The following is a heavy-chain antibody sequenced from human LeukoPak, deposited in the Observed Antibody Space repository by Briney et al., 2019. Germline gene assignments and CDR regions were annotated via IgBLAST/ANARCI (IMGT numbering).Heavy chain of an antibody. CDR1: GYTFTSYD. J-gene: IGHJ4*02. CDR2: MNPNSGNT. V-gene: IGHV1-8*03. D-gene: IGHD1-26*01. CDR3: ARANRRRGLLECGY. Sequence: ASVKVSCKASGYTFTSYDINWERQATGQGLEWMGWMNPNSGNTGYAQKFQGRVTITRNTSISTAYMELSSLRSEDTAVYYCARANRRRGLLECGYWGQGTLVTVSS.